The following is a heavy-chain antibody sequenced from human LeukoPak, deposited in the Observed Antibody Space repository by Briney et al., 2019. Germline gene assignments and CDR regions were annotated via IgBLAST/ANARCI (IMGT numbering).Heavy chain of an antibody. J-gene: IGHJ5*02. D-gene: IGHD3-10*01. CDR2: IDHTGST. Sequence: SETLSLTCTVSGDSISIYYWTWIRQPPGKGLEWIGYIDHTGSTNYNPSLKSRVTISVDTSKNQFSLKLSSVTAADTAVYYCARARRWFGELLGANWFDPWGQGTLVTVSS. CDR3: ARARRWFGELLGANWFDP. V-gene: IGHV4-59*01. CDR1: GDSISIYY.